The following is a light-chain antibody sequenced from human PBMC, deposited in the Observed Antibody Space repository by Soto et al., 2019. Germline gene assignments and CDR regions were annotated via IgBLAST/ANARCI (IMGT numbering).Light chain of an antibody. CDR2: GAS. J-gene: IGKJ1*01. V-gene: IGKV3-20*01. CDR3: QQYGRSLTT. Sequence: TVMTQSPSTPSVSHRERATLSCRASQGVGSLLAWYRQKPGQAPSFLIYGASTRATGIPARFSGSGSGTDFTLTISRLEPEDFAVYYCQQYGRSLTTFGQGTKVDIK. CDR1: QGVGSL.